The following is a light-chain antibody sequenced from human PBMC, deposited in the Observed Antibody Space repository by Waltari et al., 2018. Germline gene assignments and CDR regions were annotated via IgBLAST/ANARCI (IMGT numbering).Light chain of an antibody. Sequence: DIQMTQSPSPLSESAGDRVTIPCQASQDITSYLNWYRQKPGKAPQLLIYDASNLETGVPSRFSGSGSGTDFTFTISSLQPEDVATYYCQQYDNLPGTFGGGTKVEIK. CDR2: DAS. V-gene: IGKV1-33*01. CDR3: QQYDNLPGT. CDR1: QDITSY. J-gene: IGKJ4*01.